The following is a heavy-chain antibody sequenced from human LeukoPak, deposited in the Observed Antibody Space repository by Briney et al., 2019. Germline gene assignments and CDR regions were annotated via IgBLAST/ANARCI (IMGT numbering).Heavy chain of an antibody. J-gene: IGHJ3*02. V-gene: IGHV3-30-3*01. Sequence: GGSLRLSCAASGFTFSAFWMHWVRQAPGKGLEWVAVISYDGSNKYYADSVKGRFTISRDNSKNTLYLQMNSLRAEDTAVYYCARVVVPAAMHGAFDIWGQGTMVTVSS. D-gene: IGHD2-2*01. CDR2: ISYDGSNK. CDR3: ARVVVPAAMHGAFDI. CDR1: GFTFSAFW.